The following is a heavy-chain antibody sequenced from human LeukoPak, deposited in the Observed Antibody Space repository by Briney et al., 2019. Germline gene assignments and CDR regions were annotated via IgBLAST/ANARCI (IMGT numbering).Heavy chain of an antibody. Sequence: GGSLRLSCAASGFTFSSYAMSWVRQAPGKGLEWVSAISGSGGSTYYADSVKGRFTISRDNSKNTLYLQMNSLGAEDTAVYYCAKDFSGDPYYFDYWGQGTLVTVSS. CDR2: ISGSGGST. V-gene: IGHV3-23*01. J-gene: IGHJ4*02. D-gene: IGHD7-27*01. CDR3: AKDFSGDPYYFDY. CDR1: GFTFSSYA.